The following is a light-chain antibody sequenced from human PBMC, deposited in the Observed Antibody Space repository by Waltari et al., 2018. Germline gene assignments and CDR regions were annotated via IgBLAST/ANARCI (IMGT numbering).Light chain of an antibody. V-gene: IGKV3-20*01. CDR1: QSVSSY. Sequence: EIVLTQSPGTLSLSPGERATLSCRASQSVSSYLAWYQQKPDQAPRLLIYGASSRATGIPDRFSGSGSGTDFTLTISRLDPGDFAVYYCQQHGSSSLVTFGPGTKVDIK. J-gene: IGKJ3*01. CDR3: QQHGSSSLVT. CDR2: GAS.